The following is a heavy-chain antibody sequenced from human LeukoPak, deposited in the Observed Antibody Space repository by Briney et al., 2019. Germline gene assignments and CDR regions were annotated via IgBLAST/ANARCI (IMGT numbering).Heavy chain of an antibody. CDR3: ARQYPLDYYYYYYMDV. V-gene: IGHV1-69*13. CDR2: IIPIFGTA. D-gene: IGHD2/OR15-2a*01. CDR1: GGTFSSYA. J-gene: IGHJ6*03. Sequence: SVKVSCKASGGTFSSYAISWVRQAPGQGLEWMGGIIPIFGTANYAQKFQGRVTITADESTSTAYMELRSLRSEDTAVYYCARQYPLDYYYYYYMDVWGKGTTVTVSS.